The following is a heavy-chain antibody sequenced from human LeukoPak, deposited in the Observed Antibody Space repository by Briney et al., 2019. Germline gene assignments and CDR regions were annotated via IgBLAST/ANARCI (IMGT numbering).Heavy chain of an antibody. CDR3: ARAAYGEGPDYYYMDV. V-gene: IGHV1-69*06. CDR1: GGTFSSYA. CDR2: IIPIFDTT. D-gene: IGHD4-17*01. Sequence: ASVKVSCTASGGTFSSYAITWVRQAPGQGLEWMGGIIPIFDTTNYAQKFRGRVSITADKSTSTAYMEMSSLRSEDTALYYCARAAYGEGPDYYYMDVWGKGTTVTISS. J-gene: IGHJ6*03.